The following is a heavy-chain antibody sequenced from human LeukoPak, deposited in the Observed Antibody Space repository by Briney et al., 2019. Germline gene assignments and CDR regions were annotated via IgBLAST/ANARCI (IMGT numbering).Heavy chain of an antibody. CDR1: GCTLSSYT. V-gene: IGHV1-69*02. D-gene: IGHD3-22*01. Sequence: ASVKVSCKASGCTLSSYTISCVRQAPGQGLEWMGRIIPILGIANYAQKFQGRVTITADKSTSTAYMELSSLRSEDTAVYYCARLPDSSGYYTTDYWGQGTLVTVSS. CDR3: ARLPDSSGYYTTDY. CDR2: IIPILGIA. J-gene: IGHJ4*02.